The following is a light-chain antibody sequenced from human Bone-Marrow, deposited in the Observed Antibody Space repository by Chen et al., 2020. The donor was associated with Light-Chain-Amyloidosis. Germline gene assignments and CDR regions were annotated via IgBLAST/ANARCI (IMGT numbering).Light chain of an antibody. CDR1: DLPTKY. CDR3: QSAYSSGTYEVI. CDR2: RDT. V-gene: IGLV3-25*03. J-gene: IGLJ2*01. Sequence: SYELTQPPSVSVSPGQTARITCSGDDLPTKYAYWYQQKPGQAPVLVIHRDTERPSGISERFSGSSSGTTDTLTISGVQAEDEADYHCQSAYSSGTYEVIFGGGTKLTVL.